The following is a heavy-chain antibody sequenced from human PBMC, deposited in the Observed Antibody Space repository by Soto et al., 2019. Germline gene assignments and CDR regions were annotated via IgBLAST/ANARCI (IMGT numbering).Heavy chain of an antibody. V-gene: IGHV4-31*03. CDR2: IYYSGST. Sequence: SETLSLTCTVSGGSISSGGYYWSWIRQHPGKGLEWIGYIYYSGSTYYNPSLKRRVTISVDTSKNQFSLKLSSVTAADTAVYYCARVGYYDSSGYLDYWGQGTLVTVSS. CDR3: ARVGYYDSSGYLDY. J-gene: IGHJ4*02. D-gene: IGHD3-22*01. CDR1: GGSISSGGYY.